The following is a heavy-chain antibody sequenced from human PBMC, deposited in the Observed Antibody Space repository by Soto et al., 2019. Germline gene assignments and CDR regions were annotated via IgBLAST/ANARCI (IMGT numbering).Heavy chain of an antibody. J-gene: IGHJ6*02. CDR2: INHSGST. D-gene: IGHD3-9*01. V-gene: IGHV4-34*01. Sequence: PSETLSLTCAVYGGSFSGDYWSWIRQPPGKGLEWIGEINHSGSTNYNPSLKSRVTISVDTSKNQFSLKLSSVTAADKAVYYCARARITRQLVIINQPTYYYYGMDVWGQGTTVT. CDR1: GGSFSGDY. CDR3: ARARITRQLVIINQPTYYYYGMDV.